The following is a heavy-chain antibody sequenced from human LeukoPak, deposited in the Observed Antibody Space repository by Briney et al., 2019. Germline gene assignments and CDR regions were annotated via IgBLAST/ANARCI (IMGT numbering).Heavy chain of an antibody. CDR3: ARGFGSYGMGV. CDR2: ISSSSSYI. D-gene: IGHD3-10*01. J-gene: IGHJ6*02. Sequence: GGYLRLSCAASGFTFSSYSMNWVRQAPGKGLEWVSSISSSSSYIYYADSVKGRFTISRDNAKNSLYLQMNSLRAEDTALYYCARGFGSYGMGVWGQGTTVTVSS. V-gene: IGHV3-21*01. CDR1: GFTFSSYS.